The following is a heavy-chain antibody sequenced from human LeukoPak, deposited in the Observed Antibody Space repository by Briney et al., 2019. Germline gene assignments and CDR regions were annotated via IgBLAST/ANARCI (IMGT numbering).Heavy chain of an antibody. CDR2: ISSSSSYI. J-gene: IGHJ4*02. CDR1: GFTFSSYS. V-gene: IGHV3-21*01. CDR3: ARDRWEPLTVFDY. Sequence: GGSLRLSCAASGFTFSSYSMNWVRQAPGKGLEWVSSISSSSSYIYYADSVKGRFTISRDNAKNSLYLQMNSLRAKDTAVYYCARDRWEPLTVFDYWGQGTLATVSS. D-gene: IGHD1-26*01.